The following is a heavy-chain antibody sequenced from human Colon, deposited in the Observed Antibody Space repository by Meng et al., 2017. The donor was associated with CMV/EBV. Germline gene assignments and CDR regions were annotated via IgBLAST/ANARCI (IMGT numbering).Heavy chain of an antibody. J-gene: IGHJ4*02. CDR1: DFNFTTYA. Sequence: GGSLRLSCVVSDFNFTTYAMSWVRQAPGQGLQWVAAISGDGGTTHYADSVKGRFTISRDHARNTLYLHLTSLRADDTAVYLCAKLGADSSHWGQGTLVTVSS. V-gene: IGHV3-23*01. CDR2: ISGDGGTT. CDR3: AKLGADSSH.